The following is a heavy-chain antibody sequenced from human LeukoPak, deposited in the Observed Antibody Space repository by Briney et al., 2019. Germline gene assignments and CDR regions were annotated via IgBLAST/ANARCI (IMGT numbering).Heavy chain of an antibody. D-gene: IGHD3-22*01. CDR1: GGSISSGSYY. CDR2: INHSGST. Sequence: EASETLSLTCAVSGGSISSGSYYWSWIRQPPGKGLEWIGEINHSGSTNYNPSLKSRVTISVDTSKNQFSLKLSSVTAADTAVYYCARGRYYDRVFDYWGQGTLVTVSS. J-gene: IGHJ4*02. V-gene: IGHV4-39*07. CDR3: ARGRYYDRVFDY.